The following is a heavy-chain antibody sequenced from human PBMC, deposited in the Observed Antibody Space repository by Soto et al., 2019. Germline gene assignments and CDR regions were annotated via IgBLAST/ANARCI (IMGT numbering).Heavy chain of an antibody. CDR2: ISGSGGST. D-gene: IGHD3-22*01. CDR3: AKDALVRNYYDSSGYHDY. CDR1: GFTFSSYA. J-gene: IGHJ4*02. Sequence: GGSLRLSCAASGFTFSSYAMSWVRQAPGKGLEWVSAISGSGGSTYYADSVKGRFTISRDNSKDTLYLQMNSLRAEDTAVYYCAKDALVRNYYDSSGYHDYWGQGTLVTVSS. V-gene: IGHV3-23*01.